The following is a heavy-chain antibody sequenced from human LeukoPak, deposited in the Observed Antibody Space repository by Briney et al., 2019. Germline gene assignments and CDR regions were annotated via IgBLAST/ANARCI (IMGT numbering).Heavy chain of an antibody. CDR1: GGSISSSSYY. CDR2: IYYSGST. J-gene: IGHJ5*02. V-gene: IGHV4-39*07. D-gene: IGHD6-13*01. CDR3: ARGRRYSSSWYPRWFDP. Sequence: SETLSLTCTVSGGSISSSSYYWGWIRQPPGKGLEWIGSIYYSGSTYYNPSLKSRVTISVDTSKNQFSLKLSSVTAADTAVYYCARGRRYSSSWYPRWFDPWGQGTLVTVSS.